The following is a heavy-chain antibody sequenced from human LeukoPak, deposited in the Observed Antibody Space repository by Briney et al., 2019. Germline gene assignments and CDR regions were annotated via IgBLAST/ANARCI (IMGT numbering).Heavy chain of an antibody. J-gene: IGHJ4*02. CDR3: ARAAYSSSHYFDY. CDR2: INHSGST. D-gene: IGHD6-13*01. Sequence: LWFTCRADGGSWSGYYCSWIRHPSGKGLEWIGEINHSGSTNYNPSLKSRVTISVDTSKNQFSLKLSSVTAADTAVYYCARAAYSSSHYFDYWGQGTLVTVSS. CDR1: GGSWSGYY. V-gene: IGHV4-34*01.